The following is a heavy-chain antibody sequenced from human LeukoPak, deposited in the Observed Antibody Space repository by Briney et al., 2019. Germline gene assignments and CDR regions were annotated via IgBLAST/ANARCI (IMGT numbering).Heavy chain of an antibody. D-gene: IGHD3-9*01. V-gene: IGHV3-23*01. CDR2: ISGSGGST. CDR1: GFTFSTYG. Sequence: GGSLRLSCAASGFTFSTYGMTWVRQAPGKGLEWVSAISGSGGSTYYADSLKGRFTISRDNSKNTLSLQMNSLRAEDTAVYYCAADREPDDYDILTGYYLGSYYWGQGTLVTVSS. CDR3: AADREPDDYDILTGYYLGSYY. J-gene: IGHJ4*02.